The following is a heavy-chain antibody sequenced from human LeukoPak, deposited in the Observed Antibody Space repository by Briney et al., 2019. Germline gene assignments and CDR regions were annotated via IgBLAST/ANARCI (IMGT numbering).Heavy chain of an antibody. J-gene: IGHJ4*02. CDR3: SRLVPYLDY. CDR2: ISIKVYGTTT. CDR1: GFALCDYA. V-gene: IGHV3-49*04. Sequence: TLCLSCTVSGFALCDYAMSWARQAPGQGEERLGFISIKVYGTTTEYAASVKGRFTVSRDDSNSLAYLQMNSLQTEDTAVYYCSRLVPYLDYWGQGTLVTVSS. D-gene: IGHD2-2*01.